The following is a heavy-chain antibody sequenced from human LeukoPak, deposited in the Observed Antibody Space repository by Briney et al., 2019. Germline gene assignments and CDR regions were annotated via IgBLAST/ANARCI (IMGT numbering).Heavy chain of an antibody. J-gene: IGHJ4*02. CDR1: GGSISSYY. Sequence: SETLSFTCTVSGGSISSYYWSWFRQPPGKGLEWLGYIYYSRIITYNPSLYSGVTISVDTSKNQFSLKLSSVTAADTAVYYCARGSQMATPPWALDYGGQGTLVTVSS. D-gene: IGHD5-24*01. CDR2: IYYSRII. CDR3: ARGSQMATPPWALDY. V-gene: IGHV4-59*01.